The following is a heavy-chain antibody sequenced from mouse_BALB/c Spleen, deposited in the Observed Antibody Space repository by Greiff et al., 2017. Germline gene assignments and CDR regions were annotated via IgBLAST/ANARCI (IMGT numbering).Heavy chain of an antibody. J-gene: IGHJ2*01. V-gene: IGHV5-6-5*01. Sequence: EVKLVESGGGLVKPGGSLKLSCAASGFTFSSYAMSWVRQTPEKRLEWVASISSGGSTYYPDSVKGRFTISRDNARNILYLQMSSLRSEDTAMYYCARGRVTTGSYYFDYWGQGTTLTVSS. D-gene: IGHD1-1*01. CDR1: GFTFSSYA. CDR3: ARGRVTTGSYYFDY. CDR2: ISSGGST.